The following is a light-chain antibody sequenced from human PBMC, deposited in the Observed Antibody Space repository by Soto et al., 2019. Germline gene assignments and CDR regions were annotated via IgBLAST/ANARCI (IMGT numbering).Light chain of an antibody. J-gene: IGKJ1*01. CDR1: QSVTSNY. CDR2: AAS. Sequence: EVVLTQSPGTVSLSPGERATISCRASQSVTSNYFAWYQQKPGQAPRLLIYAASSRAKGIPDRFSGSGSGTDFTLSISRLEHEDFAVYYCHQYGSSITWTFGQGTKVEIK. V-gene: IGKV3-20*01. CDR3: HQYGSSITWT.